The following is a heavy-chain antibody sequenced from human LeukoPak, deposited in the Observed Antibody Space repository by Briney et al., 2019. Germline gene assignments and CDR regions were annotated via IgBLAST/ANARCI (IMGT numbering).Heavy chain of an antibody. V-gene: IGHV3-30*04. J-gene: IGHJ4*02. CDR2: ISYDGSNK. CDR3: ARGLLSGYQLLTSFDY. CDR1: GFTCSSYA. D-gene: IGHD2-2*01. Sequence: GGSLRLSCAASGFTCSSYAMHWVRQARGKGPVWVAVISYDGSNKYYADSVKGRLTISRDNSKNTLYLQMNSLRAEDTAVYYCARGLLSGYQLLTSFDYWGQGTLVTVSS.